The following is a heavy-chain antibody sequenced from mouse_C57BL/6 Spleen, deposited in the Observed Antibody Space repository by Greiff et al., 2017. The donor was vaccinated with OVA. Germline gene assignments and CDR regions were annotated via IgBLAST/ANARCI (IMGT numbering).Heavy chain of an antibody. CDR2: ISNLAYSI. J-gene: IGHJ1*03. CDR1: GFTFSDYG. Sequence: EVQGVESGGGLVQPGGSLKLSCAASGFTFSDYGMAWVRQAPRKGPEWVAFISNLAYSIYYADTVTGRFTISRENAKNTLYLEMSSLRSEDTAMYYCARQNYSNSWYFDVWGTGTTVTVSS. CDR3: ARQNYSNSWYFDV. D-gene: IGHD2-5*01. V-gene: IGHV5-15*01.